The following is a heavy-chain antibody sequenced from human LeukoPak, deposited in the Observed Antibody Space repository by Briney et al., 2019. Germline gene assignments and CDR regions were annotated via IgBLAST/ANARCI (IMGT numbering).Heavy chain of an antibody. CDR2: TNPKNGAT. V-gene: IGHV1-8*01. CDR1: GYTFTSYG. J-gene: IGHJ5*02. CDR3: PRMDRLSATPTTDWFDP. Sequence: GSVRVSCKASGYTFTSYGINWGGQAPGQGLEGMGWTNPKNGATDYAQKFQGRVTMTRHPSIATAYLELSSLVSEDTAAYYCPRMDRLSATPTTDWFDPWGQGTLVTVSS. D-gene: IGHD3-16*02.